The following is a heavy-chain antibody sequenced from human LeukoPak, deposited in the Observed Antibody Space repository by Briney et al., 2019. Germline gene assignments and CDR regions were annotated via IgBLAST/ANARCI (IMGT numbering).Heavy chain of an antibody. CDR3: AKLYSSSDFDY. D-gene: IGHD6-6*01. CDR2: IYYSGST. J-gene: IGHJ4*02. CDR1: GGSISSYY. V-gene: IGHV4-59*01. Sequence: SETLSLTCTVSGGSISSYYWSWIRQPPGKGLEWIGYIYYSGSTNYNPSLKSRATISVDTSKNQFSLKLSSVTAAGTAVYYCAKLYSSSDFDYWGQGTLVTVSS.